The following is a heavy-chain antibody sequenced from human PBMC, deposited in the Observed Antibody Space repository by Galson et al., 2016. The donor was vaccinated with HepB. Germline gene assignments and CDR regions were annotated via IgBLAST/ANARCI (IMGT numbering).Heavy chain of an antibody. Sequence: ETLSLTCTVSGGSINPYYWTWIRQTPGKGLEWIGYISHTGSTHYNPSLKSRVTISVDTSKNQFSLKLSSVTAADTAVYYCARMSYFDISGYYYYFDYWGQGTRVTVSS. CDR2: ISHTGST. CDR3: ARMSYFDISGYYYYFDY. CDR1: GGSINPYY. J-gene: IGHJ4*02. V-gene: IGHV4-59*01. D-gene: IGHD3-22*01.